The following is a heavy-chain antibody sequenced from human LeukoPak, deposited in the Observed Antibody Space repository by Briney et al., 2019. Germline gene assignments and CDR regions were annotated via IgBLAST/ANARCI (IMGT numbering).Heavy chain of an antibody. CDR3: ASEYGDGERPGGVAAAYYYYGMDV. V-gene: IGHV6-1*01. Sequence: SQTLSLTCAISGDSVSSNSAAWNWIRQSPSRGLEWLGRTYYRSKWYNDYAVSVKSRITINPDTSKNQFSLQLNSVTPEDTAVYYCASEYGDGERPGGVAAAYYYYGMDVWGQGTTVTVSS. CDR2: TYYRSKWYN. J-gene: IGHJ6*02. CDR1: GDSVSSNSAA. D-gene: IGHD2-15*01.